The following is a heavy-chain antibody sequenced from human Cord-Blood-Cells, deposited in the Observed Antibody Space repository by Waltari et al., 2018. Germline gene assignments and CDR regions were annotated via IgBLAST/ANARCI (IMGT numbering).Heavy chain of an antibody. Sequence: VQLVQSGAEVKKPGASVKVSCKASGYTFTSYAMHWVRQAPGQRLEWMGWINAGNGNTKYSQKFQGRVTITRDTSASTAYMELSSLRSEDTAVYYCARGYGDYYYYYGMDVWGQGTTVTVSS. J-gene: IGHJ6*02. CDR1: GYTFTSYA. CDR2: INAGNGNT. CDR3: ARGYGDYYYYYGMDV. V-gene: IGHV1-3*01. D-gene: IGHD4-17*01.